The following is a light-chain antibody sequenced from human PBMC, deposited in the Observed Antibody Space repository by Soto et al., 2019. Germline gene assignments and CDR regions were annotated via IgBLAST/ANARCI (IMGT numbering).Light chain of an antibody. J-gene: IGLJ3*02. Sequence: QSVLTQPRSVSGSPGQSVTISCTGTSSDVGAYNYVSWYQHHPGKVPKVMIYDVSERPSGVPDRFSGSKSDNKASLTISGLQAEDEADYYCCSYAGSYSWVFGGGTKLNVL. V-gene: IGLV2-11*01. CDR3: CSYAGSYSWV. CDR2: DVS. CDR1: SSDVGAYNY.